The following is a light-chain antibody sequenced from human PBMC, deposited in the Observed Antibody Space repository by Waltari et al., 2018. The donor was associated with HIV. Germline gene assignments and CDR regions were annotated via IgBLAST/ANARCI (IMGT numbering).Light chain of an antibody. J-gene: IGKJ2*01. CDR2: GAT. CDR1: QDIRND. V-gene: IGKV1-17*01. Sequence: DIQMTQSPSSLSAAVGDRVTITCRASQDIRNDLDWYQQKLGRAPKRLMYGATYLQSGVSPRFSGSGSGTDFTLTINSLQPEDIATYYCLQHHNHRYTFGQGTKLEI. CDR3: LQHHNHRYT.